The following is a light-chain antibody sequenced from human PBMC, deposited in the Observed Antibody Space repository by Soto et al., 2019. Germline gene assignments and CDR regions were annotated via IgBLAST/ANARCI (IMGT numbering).Light chain of an antibody. CDR2: AAS. CDR3: QQNAITPPWT. J-gene: IGKJ1*01. V-gene: IGKV1-39*01. CDR1: QSVSRS. Sequence: QLTQSPSSLSASVGDRVIITCRASQSVSRSLNWYQQKPGQPPKLLLYAASTLHSGVPSRFSVSGSGTEFTLTISSLQPEDFATYYCQQNAITPPWTFGQGTKVDIK.